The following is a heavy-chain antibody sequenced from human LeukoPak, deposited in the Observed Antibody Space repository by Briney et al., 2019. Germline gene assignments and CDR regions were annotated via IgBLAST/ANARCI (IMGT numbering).Heavy chain of an antibody. CDR2: IYHSGST. CDR1: GDSISSDHW. D-gene: IGHD1-1*01. J-gene: IGHJ4*02. CDR3: VRWTAGTTEDS. V-gene: IGHV4-4*02. Sequence: PSETLPLTCGVSGDSISSDHWWSWVRQPPGKGLEWIGEIYHSGSTNYNPSLKSRVTISVDKSNNQFSLKLSSVTAADTAVYYCVRWTAGTTEDSWGQGTLVTVSS.